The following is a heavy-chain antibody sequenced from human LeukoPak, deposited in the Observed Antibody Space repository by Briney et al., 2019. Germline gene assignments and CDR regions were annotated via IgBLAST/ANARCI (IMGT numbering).Heavy chain of an antibody. Sequence: SETLSLTCTVSGGSLSSYYWSWIRQPAGKGLEWIGRIYTSGSTNYNPSLKSRVTMSVDTSKNQFSLKLSSVTAADTAVYYCARLRYSSGWYLGGMDVWGQGTTVTVSS. V-gene: IGHV4-4*07. CDR2: IYTSGST. D-gene: IGHD6-19*01. CDR3: ARLRYSSGWYLGGMDV. J-gene: IGHJ6*02. CDR1: GGSLSSYY.